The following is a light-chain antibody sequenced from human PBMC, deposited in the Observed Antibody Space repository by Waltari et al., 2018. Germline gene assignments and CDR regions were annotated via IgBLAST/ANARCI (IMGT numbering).Light chain of an antibody. CDR1: SSDIGSYNY. CDR2: GFT. J-gene: IGLJ2*01. CDR3: SSYAGIKNYVL. Sequence: QSALTQPPSASGSPGQSVIISCTGTSSDIGSYNYVSWYQQHPGRAPKHLIHGFTHRPSGGPERVSACKSGNTASLTVSGLQAEDEAKYYCSSYAGIKNYVLFGGGTQLTVL. V-gene: IGLV2-8*01.